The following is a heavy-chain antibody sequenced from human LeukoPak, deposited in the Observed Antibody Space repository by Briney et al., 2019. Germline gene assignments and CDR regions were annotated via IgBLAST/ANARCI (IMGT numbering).Heavy chain of an antibody. CDR2: INPNSGGT. Sequence: ASVKVSCKASGYTFTGYYMHWVRQAPGQGLEWMGWINPNSGGTNYAQKFQGWVTMTRDTSISTAYMELSRLRSDDTAVYYCARDWDTAMVQYYFDYWGQGTLVTVSS. V-gene: IGHV1-2*04. J-gene: IGHJ4*02. CDR1: GYTFTGYY. D-gene: IGHD5-18*01. CDR3: ARDWDTAMVQYYFDY.